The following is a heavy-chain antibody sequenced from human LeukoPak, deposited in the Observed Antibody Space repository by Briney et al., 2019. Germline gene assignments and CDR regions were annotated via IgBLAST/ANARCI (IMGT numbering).Heavy chain of an antibody. D-gene: IGHD4/OR15-4a*01. J-gene: IGHJ3*02. Sequence: GGSLRLSCAASGFTSSIYGMHWVRQAPGKGLEWVAVISYDGSNKYYADSVKGRFTISRDNSKNTLYLQMSSLRAEDTAVYYCVKESGFMVAPNSAFDIWGQGTMVTVSS. CDR2: ISYDGSNK. CDR1: GFTSSIYG. V-gene: IGHV3-30*18. CDR3: VKESGFMVAPNSAFDI.